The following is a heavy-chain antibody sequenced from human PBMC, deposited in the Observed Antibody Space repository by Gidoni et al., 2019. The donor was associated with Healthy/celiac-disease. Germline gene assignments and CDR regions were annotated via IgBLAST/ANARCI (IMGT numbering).Heavy chain of an antibody. J-gene: IGHJ4*02. Sequence: QVQLVQSGAEVKKPGASVKVSCKASGYSFTSYYMHWVRQAPGQGLEWMGIINPSGGSTSYAQKFQGRVTMTRDTSTSTVYMELSSLRSEDTAVYYCARESLPVVPAAQFDYWGQGTLVTVSS. CDR2: INPSGGST. D-gene: IGHD2-2*01. CDR1: GYSFTSYY. CDR3: ARESLPVVPAAQFDY. V-gene: IGHV1-46*03.